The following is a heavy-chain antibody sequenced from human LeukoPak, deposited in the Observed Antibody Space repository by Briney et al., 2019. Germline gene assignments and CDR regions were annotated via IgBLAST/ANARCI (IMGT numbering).Heavy chain of an antibody. D-gene: IGHD4-11*01. CDR2: IYTSGST. V-gene: IGHV4-4*07. CDR1: GGSISSYY. CDR3: ARPGLPFYYYYMDV. Sequence: SETLSLTCTVSGGSISSYYWSWIRQPAGKGLEWIGRIYTSGSTNYNPSLKSRVTMSVDTSKNQFSLKLSSVTAADTAVYYCARPGLPFYYYYMDVWGKGTTVIVSS. J-gene: IGHJ6*03.